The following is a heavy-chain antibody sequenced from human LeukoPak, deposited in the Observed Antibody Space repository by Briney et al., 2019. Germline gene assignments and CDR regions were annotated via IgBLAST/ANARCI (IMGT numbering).Heavy chain of an antibody. V-gene: IGHV3-15*01. CDR3: TTYVGATAY. Sequence: GGSLRLSCAASGFTFSNARMNWVRQAPGKGLEWVGRIKTKTEDGATDYSAPVKAGFTISRDDSKTTLYLQMNGLKTEDTAIYYCTTYVGATAYWGQGTLVTVSS. CDR1: GFTFSNAR. CDR2: IKTKTEDGAT. J-gene: IGHJ4*02. D-gene: IGHD1-26*01.